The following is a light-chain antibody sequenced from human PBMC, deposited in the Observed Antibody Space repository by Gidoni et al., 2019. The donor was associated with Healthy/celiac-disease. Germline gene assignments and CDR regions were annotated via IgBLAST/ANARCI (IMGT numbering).Light chain of an antibody. CDR1: QSVSSY. Sequence: EIVFTPSPATLSLSPGDRATLSCRASQSVSSYLAWYQQKPGQAPRLLIYDASNRATGIPARCSGSGPGTDVTLTISSLEPEDFAVYYCQQRSNWHPEFTFXPXTKVDIK. J-gene: IGKJ3*01. CDR3: QQRSNWHPEFT. V-gene: IGKV3D-11*02. CDR2: DAS.